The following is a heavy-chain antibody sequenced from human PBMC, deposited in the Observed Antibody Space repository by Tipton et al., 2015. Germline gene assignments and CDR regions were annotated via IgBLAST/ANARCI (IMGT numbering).Heavy chain of an antibody. J-gene: IGHJ4*02. CDR3: ARMNAVTTPPDFYFDY. CDR2: ISHSGNT. V-gene: IGHV4-38-2*01. Sequence: LRLSCAVSAYSISSDYYWGWIRQPPGKGLEWIGSISHSGNTDYNPSLKSRVTMSVDKSKKQFSLELSSVTAADTAVYYCARMNAVTTPPDFYFDYWGQGTLVTVSS. CDR1: AYSISSDYY. D-gene: IGHD4-17*01.